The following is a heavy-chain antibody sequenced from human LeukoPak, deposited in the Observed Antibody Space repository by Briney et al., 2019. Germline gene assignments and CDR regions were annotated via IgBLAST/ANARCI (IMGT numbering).Heavy chain of an antibody. CDR2: ISAYNGNT. CDR3: ARDLVLAAAGLGRPPGDY. J-gene: IGHJ4*02. Sequence: GSSVKVSCKASGGTFSSYAISWVRQAPGQGLEWMGWISAYNGNTNYAQKLQGRVTMTTDTSTSTAYMELRSLRSDDTAVYYCARDLVLAAAGLGRPPGDYWGQGTLVTVSS. D-gene: IGHD6-13*01. CDR1: GGTFSSYA. V-gene: IGHV1-18*01.